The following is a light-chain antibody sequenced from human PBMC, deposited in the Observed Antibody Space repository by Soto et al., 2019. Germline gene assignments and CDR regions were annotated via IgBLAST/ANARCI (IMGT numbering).Light chain of an antibody. V-gene: IGLV1-51*01. CDR2: DND. CDR1: YSNIGKNH. CDR3: GTWDGKV. J-gene: IGLJ1*01. Sequence: QSVLTQPPSVFAAPGQRVTISCSGSYSNIGKNHISWYQVLPGSAPKVVIYDNDKRPSGISDRFSGSKSDTSATLGITGLQTGDEADYYCGTWDGKVFGTGTKLTVL.